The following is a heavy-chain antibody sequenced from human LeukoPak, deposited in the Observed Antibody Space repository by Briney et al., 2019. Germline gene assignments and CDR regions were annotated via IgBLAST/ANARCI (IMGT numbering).Heavy chain of an antibody. D-gene: IGHD5-18*01. CDR3: ASLGGYSYGYYFEY. CDR2: FDPEDGEA. J-gene: IGHJ4*02. CDR1: GYTLTELS. Sequence: ASVKVSCKVSGYTLTELSMHWVRQAPGKGPEWMGGFDPEDGEAIYAQKFQGRVTMTEDKSTDTAYMELSSLRSGDTAVYYCASLGGYSYGYYFEYWGQGTLVTVSS. V-gene: IGHV1-24*01.